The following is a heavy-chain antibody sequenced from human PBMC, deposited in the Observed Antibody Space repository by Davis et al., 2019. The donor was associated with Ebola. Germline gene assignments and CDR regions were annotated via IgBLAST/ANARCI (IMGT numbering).Heavy chain of an antibody. J-gene: IGHJ4*02. Sequence: GGSLRLSCAASGFTFSSYAMHWVRQAPGKGLEWVAVIWYDGSNKYYADSVKGRFTISRDNSKNLLYLQMNSLRAEDTAVYYCARDHSGYDPFDYWGQGTLVTVSS. V-gene: IGHV3-33*08. CDR2: IWYDGSNK. CDR1: GFTFSSYA. D-gene: IGHD5-12*01. CDR3: ARDHSGYDPFDY.